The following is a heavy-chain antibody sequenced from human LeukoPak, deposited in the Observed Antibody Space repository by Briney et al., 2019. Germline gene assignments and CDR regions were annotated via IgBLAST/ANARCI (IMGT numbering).Heavy chain of an antibody. CDR1: GFTVSSNY. D-gene: IGHD2-15*01. CDR2: IYSGGST. Sequence: GRSLRLSCAASGFTVSSNYMSWVRQAPGKGLEWVSVIYSGGSTYYADSVKGRFTISRDNSKNTLYLQMNSLRAEDTAVYYCARDVVVAAIYYGMDVWGKGTTVTVSS. J-gene: IGHJ6*04. CDR3: ARDVVVAAIYYGMDV. V-gene: IGHV3-53*01.